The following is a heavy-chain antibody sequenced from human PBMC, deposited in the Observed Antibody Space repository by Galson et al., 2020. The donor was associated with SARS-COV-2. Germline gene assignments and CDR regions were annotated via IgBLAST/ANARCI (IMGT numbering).Heavy chain of an antibody. J-gene: IGHJ4*02. CDR3: ARLRFLEWLLPGPNFDY. D-gene: IGHD3-3*01. CDR2: IYYTGST. CDR1: GDSITRHY. V-gene: IGHV4-59*11. Sequence: SETLSLTCTLSGDSITRHYWSWNRQPPGKGLERIGYIYYTGSTDYNPSLTSRVTISVDTSKNQFSLKLSSVTAADTAVYYCARLRFLEWLLPGPNFDYWGQGTLVTVSS.